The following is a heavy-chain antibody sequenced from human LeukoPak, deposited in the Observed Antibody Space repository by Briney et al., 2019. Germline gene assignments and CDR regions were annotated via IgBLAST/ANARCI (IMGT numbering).Heavy chain of an antibody. Sequence: SETLSLTCTVSGGSISSYYWSXXXXXAGXXXXXXXXXXXXXSTXXXXXLKXRVTXXXXXSKNQFSLKLSSVTAADTAVYYCEXXTDYYDSSGXPTRGVFDYWGQGTLVTVSS. CDR3: EXXTDYYDSSGXPTRGVFDY. CDR2: XXXXXST. D-gene: IGHD3-22*01. J-gene: IGHJ4*02. V-gene: IGHV4-4*07. CDR1: GGSISSYY.